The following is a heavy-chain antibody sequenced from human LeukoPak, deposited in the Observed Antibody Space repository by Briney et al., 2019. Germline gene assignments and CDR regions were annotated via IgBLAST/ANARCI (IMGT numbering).Heavy chain of an antibody. J-gene: IGHJ6*03. Sequence: GSLRLSCAASGFIFNSYAMHWVRQAPGRGLEWLGYIYYSGSSNYNPSLKSRVTMSADTSKNQFSLKLSSVTAADTAVYYCARVPRSYYYYYYMDVWGKGTTVTVSS. CDR1: GFIFNSYA. V-gene: IGHV4-59*01. CDR3: ARVPRSYYYYYYMDV. CDR2: IYYSGSS.